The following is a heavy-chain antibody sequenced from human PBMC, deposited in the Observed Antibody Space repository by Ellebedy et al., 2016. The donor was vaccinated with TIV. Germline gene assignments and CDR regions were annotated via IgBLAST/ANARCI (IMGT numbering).Heavy chain of an antibody. CDR1: GFTFGSFA. Sequence: GGSLRLSCAASGFTFGSFAMHWVRQAPGKGPEWLSVIGGDGRNTYHADSVKGRFTLTRDNSKKTLYLEMNRLRTEDTAVYYCAKGSSSGFTYDRVGFEYWGQGTLVTVSS. D-gene: IGHD3-22*01. CDR2: IGGDGRNT. CDR3: AKGSSSGFTYDRVGFEY. J-gene: IGHJ4*02. V-gene: IGHV3-23*01.